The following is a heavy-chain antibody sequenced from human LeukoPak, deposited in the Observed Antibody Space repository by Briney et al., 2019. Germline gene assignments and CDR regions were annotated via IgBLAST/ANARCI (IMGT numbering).Heavy chain of an antibody. CDR2: INPNCGGT. CDR1: GYTFTGYY. D-gene: IGHD3-22*01. Sequence: ASVKVSCKASGYTFTGYYMHWVRQAPGQGLEWMGRINPNCGGTNYAQKFQGRVTMTRDTSISTAYMELSRLRSDDTAVYYCATVRTKDSSGSRALGYWGQGTLVTVSS. J-gene: IGHJ4*02. CDR3: ATVRTKDSSGSRALGY. V-gene: IGHV1-2*06.